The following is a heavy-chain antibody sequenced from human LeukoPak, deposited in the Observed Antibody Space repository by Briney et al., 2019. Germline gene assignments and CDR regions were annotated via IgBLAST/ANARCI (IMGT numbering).Heavy chain of an antibody. CDR2: INHSGST. CDR3: ARHLYDYVWGSYRSPYFDY. J-gene: IGHJ4*02. V-gene: IGHV4-30-2*01. CDR1: GGSISSGGYS. Sequence: SQTLSLTCAVSGGSISSGGYSWSWIRQPPGKGLEWIGEINHSGSTNYNPSLKSRVTISVDTSKNQFSLKLSSVTAADTAVYYCARHLYDYVWGSYRSPYFDYWGQGTLVTVSS. D-gene: IGHD3-16*02.